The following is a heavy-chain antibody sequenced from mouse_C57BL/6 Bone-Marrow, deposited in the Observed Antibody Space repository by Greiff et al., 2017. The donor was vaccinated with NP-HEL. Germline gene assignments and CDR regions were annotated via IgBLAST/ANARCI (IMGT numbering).Heavy chain of an antibody. CDR3: ARVGWLLNWYFDV. D-gene: IGHD2-3*01. V-gene: IGHV1-81*01. CDR2: IYPRSGNT. Sequence: QVQLQHSGAELARPGASVKLSCKASGYTFTSYGISWVKQRTGQGLEWIGEIYPRSGNTYYNEKFKGKATLTADKSSSTAYMELRSLTSEDSAVYFCARVGWLLNWYFDVWGTGTTVTVSS. J-gene: IGHJ1*03. CDR1: GYTFTSYG.